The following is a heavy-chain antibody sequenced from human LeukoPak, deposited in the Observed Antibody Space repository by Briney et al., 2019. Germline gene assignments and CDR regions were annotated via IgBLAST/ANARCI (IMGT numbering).Heavy chain of an antibody. CDR3: ARVGPLWFGELFTPLPYYYYGMDV. D-gene: IGHD3-10*01. Sequence: GGSLRLSCAASGFTFSSYSMNWVRQAPGKGLEWVSYISSSSSTIYYADSVKGRFTISRDNAKNSLYLQMNSLRDEDTAVYYCARVGPLWFGELFTPLPYYYYGMDVWGQGTTVTVSS. CDR1: GFTFSSYS. V-gene: IGHV3-48*02. J-gene: IGHJ6*02. CDR2: ISSSSSTI.